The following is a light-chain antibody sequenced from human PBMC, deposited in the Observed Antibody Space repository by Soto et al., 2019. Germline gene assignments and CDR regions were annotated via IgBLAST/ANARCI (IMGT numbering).Light chain of an antibody. CDR2: AAS. J-gene: IGKJ4*01. Sequence: DIQMTHSPTALSASVGDRVTITCLASQSVSGWLAWYQQKPVNAPKLLIYAASNLQSGVPSRLSGSGSGTDFTLPISSLHPADFATYFCQQSHTPPLTFGGGTKVDIK. V-gene: IGKV1-39*01. CDR3: QQSHTPPLT. CDR1: QSVSGW.